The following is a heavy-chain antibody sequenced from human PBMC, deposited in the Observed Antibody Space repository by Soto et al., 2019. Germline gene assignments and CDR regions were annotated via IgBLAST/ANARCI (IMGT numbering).Heavy chain of an antibody. V-gene: IGHV3-7*05. J-gene: IGHJ6*02. Sequence: EVQLVESGGGLVQPGGSLRLSCAASAFTFRNYWMSWVRQAPGKGLEWVANIKQDGSEKYYLDSVKGRFTISRDNAKSSLYLQINSLRAEDTAVYYCARVDCSSIGCYGDYSYYGMDVWGQGTTVTVS. CDR3: ARVDCSSIGCYGDYSYYGMDV. CDR2: IKQDGSEK. D-gene: IGHD2-2*01. CDR1: AFTFRNYW.